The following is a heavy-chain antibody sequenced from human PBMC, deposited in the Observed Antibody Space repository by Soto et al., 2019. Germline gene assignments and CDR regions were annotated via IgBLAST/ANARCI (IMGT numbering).Heavy chain of an antibody. V-gene: IGHV3-73*01. D-gene: IGHD6-13*01. Sequence: GGSLRLSCAASGFTFSGSAMHWVRQASGKGLEWVGRIRSKANSYATAYAASVKGRFTISRDDSKNTAYLQMNSLKTEDTAVYYCTSIPRIAADNVDYWGQGTLVTVYS. J-gene: IGHJ4*02. CDR2: IRSKANSYAT. CDR1: GFTFSGSA. CDR3: TSIPRIAADNVDY.